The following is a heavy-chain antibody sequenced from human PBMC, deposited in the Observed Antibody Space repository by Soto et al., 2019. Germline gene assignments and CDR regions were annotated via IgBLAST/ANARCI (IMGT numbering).Heavy chain of an antibody. J-gene: IGHJ4*02. CDR2: IYHSGST. CDR1: GGSISSSNW. CDR3: ARVPIYSGSYYFDY. V-gene: IGHV4-4*02. D-gene: IGHD1-26*01. Sequence: SETLSLTCAVSGGSISSSNWWSWVRQPPGKGLEWIGEIYHSGSTNYNPSLKSRVTISVDKSKNQFSLKLSSVTAADTAVYYCARVPIYSGSYYFDYWGQGTLVTVSS.